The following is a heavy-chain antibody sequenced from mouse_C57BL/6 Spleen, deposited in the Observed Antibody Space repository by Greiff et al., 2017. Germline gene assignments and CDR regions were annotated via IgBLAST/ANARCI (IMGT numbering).Heavy chain of an antibody. CDR2: IYPRSGNT. Sequence: QVQLQQSGAELARPGASVKLSCKASGYTFTSYGISWVKQRTGQGLEWIGEIYPRSGNTYYNEKFKGKATLTADKSSSTAYMQLSSLTSEDSAVYYCARREDYYGSRGAMDYWGQGTSVTVSS. V-gene: IGHV1-81*01. D-gene: IGHD1-1*01. CDR1: GYTFTSYG. CDR3: ARREDYYGSRGAMDY. J-gene: IGHJ4*01.